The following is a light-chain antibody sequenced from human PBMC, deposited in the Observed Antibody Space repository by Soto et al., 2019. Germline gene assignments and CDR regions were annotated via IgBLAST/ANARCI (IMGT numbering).Light chain of an antibody. CDR2: GAS. CDR1: QSIGSN. CDR3: QQCNDWPRT. V-gene: IGKV3-15*01. J-gene: IGKJ2*01. Sequence: EIVMTQSPATLSVSPGERATLSCSASQSIGSNLAWYQQKPGQAPRLLIYGASTRATSIPARFSGSGSGTEFTLTISSLQSEDFALYYCQQCNDWPRTFGQGTKLEIK.